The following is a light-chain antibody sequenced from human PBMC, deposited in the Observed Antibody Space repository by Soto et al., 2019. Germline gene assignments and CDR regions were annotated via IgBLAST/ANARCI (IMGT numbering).Light chain of an antibody. CDR3: QQYTSYWLT. V-gene: IGKV1-5*03. J-gene: IGKJ4*01. CDR1: QSISSW. CDR2: KAS. Sequence: DIQMTQSPSTLSASVGDRVTITCRASQSISSWLAWYQQKPGKAPKLLIYKASSLESGVPSRFSGSGSGTEFNLSISSLQPDDFATYYCQQYTSYWLTFGGGTKVELK.